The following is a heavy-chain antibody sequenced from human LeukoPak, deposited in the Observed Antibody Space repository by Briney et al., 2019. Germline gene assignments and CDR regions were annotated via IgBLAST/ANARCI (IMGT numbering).Heavy chain of an antibody. CDR1: GYTFNTYG. V-gene: IGHV1-18*01. D-gene: IGHD4-23*01. J-gene: IGHJ6*04. CDR2: ISGYNGKT. CDR3: ARGGVTSVVDV. Sequence: ASVKVSCKASGYTFNTYGITWVRQAPGQGLEWMGWISGYNGKTKYAQNLQGRVTMTTDTSTSTAYMELRSLTSDDTAVYYCARGGVTSVVDVWGKGTTVTISS.